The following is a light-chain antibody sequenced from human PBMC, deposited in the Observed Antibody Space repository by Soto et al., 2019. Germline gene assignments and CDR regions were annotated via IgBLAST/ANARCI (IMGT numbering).Light chain of an antibody. CDR2: GAS. Sequence: EIVMTQSPASLSVSPGERVTLSCRASQSVRSELAWYQQKSGQPPRLLIYGASTRATGIPARYSGSVSGTAFTLTINDLQSEDFAVYYCQQYERWPPLTFGGGTKVEIK. CDR3: QQYERWPPLT. V-gene: IGKV3-15*01. J-gene: IGKJ4*01. CDR1: QSVRSE.